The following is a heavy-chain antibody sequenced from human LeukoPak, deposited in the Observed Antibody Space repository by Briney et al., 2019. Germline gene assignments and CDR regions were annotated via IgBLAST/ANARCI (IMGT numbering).Heavy chain of an antibody. J-gene: IGHJ4*02. CDR3: AKDRGYCSGGSCSYFDY. CDR2: ISYDGSNK. V-gene: IGHV3-30*18. Sequence: PGGSLRLSCVASGFIFSSYSMNWVRQAPGKGLEWVAVISYDGSNKYYADSVKGRFTISRDNSKNTLYLQMNSLRAEDTAVYYCAKDRGYCSGGSCSYFDYWGQGTLVTVSS. CDR1: GFIFSSYS. D-gene: IGHD2-15*01.